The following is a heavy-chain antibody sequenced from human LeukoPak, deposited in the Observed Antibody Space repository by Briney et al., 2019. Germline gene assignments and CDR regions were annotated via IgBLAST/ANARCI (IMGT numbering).Heavy chain of an antibody. J-gene: IGHJ3*01. CDR3: VRDDKGYYASRWTAFDV. CDR2: VCDSGRT. D-gene: IGHD3-10*01. V-gene: IGHV4-4*07. CDR1: GGSMSDFC. Sequence: PSETLSLTCTVSGGSMSDFCWGWIRQSAGRGLEWIGRVCDSGRTFYSPALQSRVSMSADTSTNQFSLKLTSVTAADTAVYYCVRDDKGYYASRWTAFDVWGQGTMVTVSS.